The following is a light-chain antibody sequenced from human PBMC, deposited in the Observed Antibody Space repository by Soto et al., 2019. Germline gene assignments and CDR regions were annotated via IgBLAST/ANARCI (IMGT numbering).Light chain of an antibody. Sequence: SALTQPASVSGSPGQSITISCTGTSSDVGGYNYVSWYQQHPGKAPKLMIYDVSNRPSGVSNRFSGSKSGNTASLTISGLQAEDEADYYCISYTSSIPLMVFGGGTKLNVL. CDR3: ISYTSSIPLMV. CDR2: DVS. V-gene: IGLV2-14*01. CDR1: SSDVGGYNY. J-gene: IGLJ2*01.